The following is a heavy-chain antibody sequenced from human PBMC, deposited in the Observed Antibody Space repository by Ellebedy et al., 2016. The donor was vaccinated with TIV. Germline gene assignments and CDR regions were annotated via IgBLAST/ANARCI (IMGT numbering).Heavy chain of an antibody. D-gene: IGHD3-9*01. CDR2: LTDIGDT. J-gene: IGHJ5*02. V-gene: IGHV4-34*01. Sequence: SETLSLTCAVYGGSFSGYYWNWIRQPPGKGLEWIGTLTDIGDTFYNPSLESRVAISADTSKNQFSLRVTSVTAADTGVYFCARLDALVHNLIDLWGQGTQVIVSS. CDR1: GGSFSGYY. CDR3: ARLDALVHNLIDL.